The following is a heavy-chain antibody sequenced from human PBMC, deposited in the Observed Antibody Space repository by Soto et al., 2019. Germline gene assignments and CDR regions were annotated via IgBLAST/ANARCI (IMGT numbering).Heavy chain of an antibody. CDR2: ISGSGGST. J-gene: IGHJ4*02. V-gene: IGHV3-23*01. CDR3: ARRSSGWYFDY. D-gene: IGHD6-19*01. Sequence: EVQLLEAGGGVGQPGGSLRLSCAASGFTFSSYAMSWVRQAPGKGLEWVSAISGSGGSTYYADSVKGRFTISRDNSKNTLYLQMNSLRAGDTAVYYCARRSSGWYFDYWGQGTLVTVSS. CDR1: GFTFSSYA.